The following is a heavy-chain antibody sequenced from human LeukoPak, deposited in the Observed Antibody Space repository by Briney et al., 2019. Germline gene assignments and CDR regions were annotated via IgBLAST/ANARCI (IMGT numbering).Heavy chain of an antibody. J-gene: IGHJ4*02. CDR3: AIDWVQYYYGSGSCLDY. CDR1: GFTFSSYG. CDR2: IWYDGSNK. D-gene: IGHD3-10*01. Sequence: GGSLRLSCAASGFTFSSYGMHWVRQAPGKGLEWVAVIWYDGSNKYYADSVKGRFTISRDNSKNTLYLLMNSLRAEDTAVYYCAIDWVQYYYGSGSCLDYWGQGTLVTVSS. V-gene: IGHV3-33*01.